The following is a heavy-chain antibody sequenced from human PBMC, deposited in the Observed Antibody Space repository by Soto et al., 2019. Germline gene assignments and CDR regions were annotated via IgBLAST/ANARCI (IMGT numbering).Heavy chain of an antibody. D-gene: IGHD2-15*01. CDR2: IYPGDSST. CDR1: GYSFTIYW. CDR3: XRGYCSGGSCYSNWFDP. Sequence: GESLKISCMGSGYSFTIYWIGWVRQMPGKGLEWMGIIYPGDSSTKYSPSFQGHVTISADNSLSTAHLQWSSLKASDTAMYYCXRGYCSGGSCYSNWFDPWGQGTLVTVSS. V-gene: IGHV5-51*01. J-gene: IGHJ5*02.